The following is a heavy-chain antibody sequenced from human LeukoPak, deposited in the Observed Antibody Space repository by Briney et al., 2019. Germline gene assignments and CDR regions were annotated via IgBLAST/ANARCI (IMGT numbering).Heavy chain of an antibody. J-gene: IGHJ4*02. CDR2: IYTSGST. D-gene: IGHD6-6*01. CDR3: AREVAARLDY. CDR1: GGSISSGSYY. V-gene: IGHV4-61*02. Sequence: SETLSLTCTVSGGSISSGSYYWGWIRRPAGRGLEWIGRIYTSGSTNYNPSLKSRVTISVDTSKNQFSLKLSSVTAADTAVYYCAREVAARLDYWGQGTLVTVSS.